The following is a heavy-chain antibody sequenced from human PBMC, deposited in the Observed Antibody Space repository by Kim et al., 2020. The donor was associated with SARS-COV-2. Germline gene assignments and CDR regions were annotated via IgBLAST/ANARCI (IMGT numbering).Heavy chain of an antibody. D-gene: IGHD7-27*01. CDR2: N. V-gene: IGHV6-1*01. J-gene: IGHJ3*02. CDR3: ARKSSGAFDI. Sequence: NDFAVSVKSRITINPDTSKNQFSLQLNSVTPEDTAVYYCARKSSGAFDIWGQGTMVTVSS.